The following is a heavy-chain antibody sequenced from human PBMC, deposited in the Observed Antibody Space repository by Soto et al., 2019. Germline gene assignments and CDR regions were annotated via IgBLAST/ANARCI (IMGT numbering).Heavy chain of an antibody. CDR3: AKERWVGEAHPYSFDY. V-gene: IGHV3-30*18. Sequence: GGSLRLSCAASGFTFSSYGMHWVRQAPGKGLEWVAVISHDGSKKYYLDSVKGRFTISRDNSKNTLYLQMDSLRAEDTAVYFCAKERWVGEAHPYSFDYWGQGTLVTVSS. CDR1: GFTFSSYG. CDR2: ISHDGSKK. J-gene: IGHJ4*02. D-gene: IGHD3-3*01.